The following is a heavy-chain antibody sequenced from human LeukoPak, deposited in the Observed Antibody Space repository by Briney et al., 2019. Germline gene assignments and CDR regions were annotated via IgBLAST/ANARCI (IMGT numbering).Heavy chain of an antibody. CDR1: GGSVSGFY. Sequence: SETLSLTCTVSGGSVSGFYLSWIRQPPGKGLEWIGYIFYTGTTLYCPSLKSRVTMSVDTSENQFSLKLSSMTAADTAVYYCARHDVVPVIRRGFDFWGQGALVTVSS. CDR3: ARHDVVPVIRRGFDF. V-gene: IGHV4-59*08. D-gene: IGHD2-21*02. CDR2: IFYTGTT. J-gene: IGHJ4*02.